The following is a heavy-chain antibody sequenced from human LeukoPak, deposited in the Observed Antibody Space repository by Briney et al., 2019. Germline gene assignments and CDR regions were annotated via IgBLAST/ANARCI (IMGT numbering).Heavy chain of an antibody. J-gene: IGHJ4*02. D-gene: IGHD6-13*01. CDR3: AKVLPIIAAAGTLGD. CDR2: ISWNSGSI. CDR1: GFTFDDYA. Sequence: GRSLRLSCAASGFTFDDYAMHWVRQAPGKGLEWVSGISWNSGSIGYADSVKGRFTISRDNAKNSLYLQMNSLRAEDTALYYCAKVLPIIAAAGTLGDWGQGTLVTVSS. V-gene: IGHV3-9*01.